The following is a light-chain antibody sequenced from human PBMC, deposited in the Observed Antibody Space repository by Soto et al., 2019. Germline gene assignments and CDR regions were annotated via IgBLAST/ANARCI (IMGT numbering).Light chain of an antibody. CDR3: QQSYTTPLT. J-gene: IGKJ4*01. CDR2: AAS. V-gene: IGKV1-39*01. CDR1: QSISTY. Sequence: DIQMTQSPSSLSASVGDRVTITCRASQSISTYLNWYQQKPGKAPKLLISAASSLQSGVPSRFSGSGSGTDFTLTISSLKAEDSATYHCQQSYTTPLTFGGGTKVEIK.